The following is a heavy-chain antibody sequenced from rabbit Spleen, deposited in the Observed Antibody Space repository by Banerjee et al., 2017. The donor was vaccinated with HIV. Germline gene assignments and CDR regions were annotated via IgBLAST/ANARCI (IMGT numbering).Heavy chain of an antibody. J-gene: IGHJ4*01. D-gene: IGHD7-1*01. CDR1: GIDFSSYNF. CDR3: VRDQAGYAGYGPWYFNL. V-gene: IGHV1S43*01. Sequence: QQQLEESGGGLVKPGGTLTLTCKASGIDFSSYNFICWVRQAPGKGLEWIACIDIGSRDFTYYASWVNGRFTISRHNAQNTLYLQLNSLTAADTATYFCVRDQAGYAGYGPWYFNLWGQGTLVTVS. CDR2: IDIGSRDFT.